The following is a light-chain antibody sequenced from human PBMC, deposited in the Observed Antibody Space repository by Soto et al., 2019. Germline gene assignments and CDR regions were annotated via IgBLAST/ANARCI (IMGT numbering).Light chain of an antibody. CDR2: TTN. Sequence: QAVVTQEPSVTVSPGGTVALTCASSTGAVTSGNYPSWFQQKPGQAPRTLIYTTNDKHSWTPARFSGSLLGDKAALTLSGVKTEDEAEYYCLLYYGSAQLVFGGGTKVTVL. CDR1: TGAVTSGNY. CDR3: LLYYGSAQLV. J-gene: IGLJ3*02. V-gene: IGLV7-43*01.